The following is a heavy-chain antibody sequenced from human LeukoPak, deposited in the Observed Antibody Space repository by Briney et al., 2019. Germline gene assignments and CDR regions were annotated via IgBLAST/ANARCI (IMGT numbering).Heavy chain of an antibody. CDR2: INHSGST. J-gene: IGHJ6*03. CDR1: GGSFSGYY. CDR3: ARERGAARSARLIGCYMDV. V-gene: IGHV4-34*01. Sequence: NASETLSLTCAVYGGSFSGYYWSWLRQPPGKGLEWIGEINHSGSTNYNPSLKSRVTISVDTSKNQFSLKLSSVTAADTAVYYCARERGAARSARLIGCYMDVGGKGTTVTVSS. D-gene: IGHD6-6*01.